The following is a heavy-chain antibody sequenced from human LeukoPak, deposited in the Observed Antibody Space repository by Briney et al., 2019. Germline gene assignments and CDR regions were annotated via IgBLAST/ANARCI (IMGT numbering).Heavy chain of an antibody. Sequence: GGSLRLSCAASGFTFSSYAMHWVRQAPGKGLEWVGRTRNRANSYTTEYAASVKGRFTISRDDSKNSLYLQMNSLKTEDTAVYYCARGRSGRDGYNSGDFDYWGQGTLVTVSS. V-gene: IGHV3-72*01. CDR3: ARGRSGRDGYNSGDFDY. CDR2: TRNRANSYTT. J-gene: IGHJ4*02. D-gene: IGHD5-24*01. CDR1: GFTFSSYA.